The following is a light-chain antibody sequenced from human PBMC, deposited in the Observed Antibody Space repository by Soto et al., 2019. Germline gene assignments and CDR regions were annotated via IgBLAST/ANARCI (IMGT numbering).Light chain of an antibody. CDR1: SSDVGDYNY. CDR3: SSYAGNNNLV. CDR2: EVN. V-gene: IGLV2-8*01. Sequence: QSALTQPPSASGSPGQSVTISCTGTSSDVGDYNYVSWYQQHPGKAPKLMISEVNKRPSGVPDRFSASKSGNTASLTVSGLQAEDEADYYCSSYAGNNNLVFGTGTKVTVL. J-gene: IGLJ1*01.